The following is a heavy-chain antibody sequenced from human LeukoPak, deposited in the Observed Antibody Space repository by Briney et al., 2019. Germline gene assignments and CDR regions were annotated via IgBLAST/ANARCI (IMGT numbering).Heavy chain of an antibody. CDR2: ISTYNGNT. D-gene: IGHD3-10*01. J-gene: IGHJ4*02. Sequence: ASVKVSFKASGYTFTIYGIRWVRQGPGQGRGWRGWISTYNGNTNYTQKLQGRVTMTTDTSTSTAYMELRSLRSDDTAVYYCARDTVTMIRGGHTEIDYWGQGTLVTVSS. CDR3: ARDTVTMIRGGHTEIDY. CDR1: GYTFTIYG. V-gene: IGHV1-18*01.